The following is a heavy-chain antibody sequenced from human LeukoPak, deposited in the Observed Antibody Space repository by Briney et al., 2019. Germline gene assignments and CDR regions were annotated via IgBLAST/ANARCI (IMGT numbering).Heavy chain of an antibody. V-gene: IGHV4-4*08. D-gene: IGHD3-10*01. J-gene: IGHJ6*02. CDR1: GGSISSYY. Sequence: PSETLSLTCTVSGGSISSYYWSWIRQPPGKGLEWIGYIYYSGSTNYNPSLKSRVTISVDTSKNQFSLKLSSVTAADTAVYYCAREVWGVREYYYYGMDVWGQGTAVTVSS. CDR3: AREVWGVREYYYYGMDV. CDR2: IYYSGST.